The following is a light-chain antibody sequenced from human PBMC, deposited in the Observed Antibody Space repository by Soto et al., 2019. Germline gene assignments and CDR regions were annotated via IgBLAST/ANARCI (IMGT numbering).Light chain of an antibody. Sequence: QSALTQPASVSGSPGQSITISCTGTSSDVGSYNLVSWYQQHPDKAPKLMISEVNKRPSGVSNRFSGSKSGNTASLTISGLQAEDEADYYCCSYAGSNTYVFGTGTKLTVL. CDR3: CSYAGSNTYV. J-gene: IGLJ1*01. CDR1: SSDVGSYNL. CDR2: EVN. V-gene: IGLV2-23*02.